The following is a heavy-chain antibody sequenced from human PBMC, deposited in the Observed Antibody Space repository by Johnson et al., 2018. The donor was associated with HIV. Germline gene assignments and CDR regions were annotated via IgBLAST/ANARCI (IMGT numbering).Heavy chain of an antibody. CDR3: AKASPGGAFDI. D-gene: IGHD4-23*01. J-gene: IGHJ3*02. Sequence: VQLVESGGGLVQPGGSLRLSCAASGFTVSSNYMSWVRQAPGKGLEWVSVIYSGGSTYYADSVKGRFTISRDNAKNSLYLQMNSLRAEDTALYYCAKASPGGAFDIWGQGTMVTVSS. V-gene: IGHV3-66*02. CDR2: IYSGGST. CDR1: GFTVSSNY.